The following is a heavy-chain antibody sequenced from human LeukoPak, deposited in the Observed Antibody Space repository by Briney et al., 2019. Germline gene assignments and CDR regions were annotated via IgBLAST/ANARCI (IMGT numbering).Heavy chain of an antibody. Sequence: GSLRLSCAASGFTFISYWMSWVRQAPGKGLEWVANIKQDGSEKYYVGSVKGRFTISRDNTKNSLYLQMNSLKTEDTALYFCTTSYSGSSWYDWFGPWGQGTLVTVSS. V-gene: IGHV3-7*03. D-gene: IGHD6-13*01. CDR3: TTSYSGSSWYDWFGP. CDR2: IKQDGSEK. J-gene: IGHJ5*02. CDR1: GFTFISYW.